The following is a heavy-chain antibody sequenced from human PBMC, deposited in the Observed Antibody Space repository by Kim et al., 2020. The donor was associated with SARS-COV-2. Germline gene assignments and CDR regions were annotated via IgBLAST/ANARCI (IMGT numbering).Heavy chain of an antibody. J-gene: IGHJ6*01. V-gene: IGHV1-18*04. CDR2: ISGYSGNT. CDR3: ARGVGYCSSISCYPAYYYY. Sequence: ASVKVSCKASGYTFTSYGISWVRQAPGQGLEWVGWISGYSGNTNYAPKLQDRFTMTTDTSTSTAYMELRGLRADDTAVYSCARGVGYCSSISCYPAYYYY. CDR1: GYTFTSYG. D-gene: IGHD2-2*01.